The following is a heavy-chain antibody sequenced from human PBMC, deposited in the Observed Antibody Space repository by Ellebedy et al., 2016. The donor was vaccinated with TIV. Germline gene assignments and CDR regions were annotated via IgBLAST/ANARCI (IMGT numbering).Heavy chain of an antibody. CDR3: ARENARPYDSSGYYSGDAFDI. CDR2: IIPIFGTA. J-gene: IGHJ3*02. D-gene: IGHD3-22*01. Sequence: ASVKVSCKASGGTFSSYAISWVRQAPGQGLEWMGGIIPIFGTANYAQKFQGRVTITADESTSTAYMELSSLRSEDTAVYYCARENARPYDSSGYYSGDAFDIWGQGTMVTVSS. V-gene: IGHV1-69*13. CDR1: GGTFSSYA.